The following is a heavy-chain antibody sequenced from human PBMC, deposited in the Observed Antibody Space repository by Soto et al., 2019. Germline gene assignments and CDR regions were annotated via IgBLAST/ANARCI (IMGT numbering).Heavy chain of an antibody. D-gene: IGHD4-17*01. Sequence: QVQLVESGGGLVKPGGSLRLSCAASGFTFSDYYMSWIRQAPGKGLEWVSYISSSSSYTNCADSVKGRFTISRDNAKNSLYLQMNSLRAEDTAVYYCARGGTTTVTTSDYWGQGTLVTVSS. CDR3: ARGGTTTVTTSDY. V-gene: IGHV3-11*06. CDR2: ISSSSSYT. CDR1: GFTFSDYY. J-gene: IGHJ4*02.